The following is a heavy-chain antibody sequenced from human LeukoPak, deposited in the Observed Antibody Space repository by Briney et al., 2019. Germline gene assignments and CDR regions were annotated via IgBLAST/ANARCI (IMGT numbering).Heavy chain of an antibody. Sequence: SETRSLTCSVSVGSIRDNYWSWIRQPPGKGLEWIGYIYNSGTTSYNPSLKGQVTISVDTSKNQFSLKLYSVTAADTAVYYCARGNKYAGVFDYWGQGTLVTVSS. V-gene: IGHV4-59*01. CDR1: VGSIRDNY. CDR2: IYNSGTT. J-gene: IGHJ4*02. D-gene: IGHD1/OR15-1a*01. CDR3: ARGNKYAGVFDY.